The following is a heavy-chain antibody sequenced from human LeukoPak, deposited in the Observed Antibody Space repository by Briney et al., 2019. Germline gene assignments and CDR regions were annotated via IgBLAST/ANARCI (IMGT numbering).Heavy chain of an antibody. V-gene: IGHV4-61*02. CDR3: ARVSGDDFWSGSDY. J-gene: IGHJ4*02. D-gene: IGHD3-3*01. CDR2: IYTSGTT. CDR1: GGSISSGNYY. Sequence: SESLSLTCTVSGGSISSGNYYWSWIRQPAGKGLEWIGRIYTSGTTNYNPSLKSRVTISVDTSKNQFSLKLGSVPAADTAVYYCARVSGDDFWSGSDYWGQGTLVTVSS.